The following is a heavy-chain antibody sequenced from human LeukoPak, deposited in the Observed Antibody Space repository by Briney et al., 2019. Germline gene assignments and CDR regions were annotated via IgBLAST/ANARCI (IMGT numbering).Heavy chain of an antibody. V-gene: IGHV4-59*08. D-gene: IGHD3-10*01. Sequence: SETLSLTCTVSGGSISSYYWSWIRQPPGKGLEWIGYIYYSGSTSYKPSLKSRVTISVDTSKNQYSLKLSSVTAADTAVYYCARGRPDGSGSYYKFDPWGQGTLVTVSS. CDR1: GGSISSYY. CDR2: IYYSGST. J-gene: IGHJ5*02. CDR3: ARGRPDGSGSYYKFDP.